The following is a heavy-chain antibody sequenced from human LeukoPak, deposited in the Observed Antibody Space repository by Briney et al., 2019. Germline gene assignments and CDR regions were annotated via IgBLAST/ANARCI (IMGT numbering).Heavy chain of an antibody. D-gene: IGHD2-15*01. CDR3: ARSRSMGCSGGSCYFDY. J-gene: IGHJ4*02. CDR1: GFTFSSYW. V-gene: IGHV3-74*01. CDR2: INSDGSST. Sequence: GGSLRLSCAASGFTFSSYWMHWVRQAPGKGLVWVSRINSDGSSTSYADSVKGRFTISRDNAKNTLYLQMNSLRAEDTALYYCARSRSMGCSGGSCYFDYWGQGTLVTVSS.